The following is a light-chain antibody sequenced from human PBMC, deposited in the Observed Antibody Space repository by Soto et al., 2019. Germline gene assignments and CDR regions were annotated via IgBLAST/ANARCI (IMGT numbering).Light chain of an antibody. CDR3: GTWDNSLSAVV. V-gene: IGLV1-51*01. J-gene: IGLJ2*01. CDR1: SSNIGNNY. Sequence: QSALTQPPSVSAAPGQKVTISCSGSSSNIGNNYVSWYQQLPGTAPKLLIYDNHKGPSGIPDRFSGSKSGTSATLGITGLQTGDEADYYCGTWDNSLSAVVFGGGTKLTVL. CDR2: DNH.